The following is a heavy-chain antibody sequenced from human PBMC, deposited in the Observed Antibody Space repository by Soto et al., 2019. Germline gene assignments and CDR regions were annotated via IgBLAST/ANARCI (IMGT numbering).Heavy chain of an antibody. V-gene: IGHV4-31*03. D-gene: IGHD2-21*02. CDR2: IYYSGST. Sequence: QVQLQESGPGLVKPSQTLSLTCTVSSASISSADYYWSWIRQHPGKGLEWIAYIYYSGSTSYNPSLKSRVIISMDTPRDQFSLPLTSVTAADTAVYYCARARSRCGAACFDYWGQGTLVTVSS. CDR1: SASISSADYY. CDR3: ARARSRCGAACFDY. J-gene: IGHJ4*02.